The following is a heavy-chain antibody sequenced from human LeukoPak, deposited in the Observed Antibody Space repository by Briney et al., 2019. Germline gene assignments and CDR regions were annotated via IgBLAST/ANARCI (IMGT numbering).Heavy chain of an antibody. D-gene: IGHD1-1*01. CDR2: IYYSGST. Sequence: SETLSLTCTVSGGSISSSSYYWGWIRQPPGKGLECIGSIYYSGSTYYTPSLKSRVTISVDTSKNQFSLKLTSVTAADTAVYYCAKIRYSENIDYWGQGTLVTVSS. CDR1: GGSISSSSYY. V-gene: IGHV4-39*01. J-gene: IGHJ4*02. CDR3: AKIRYSENIDY.